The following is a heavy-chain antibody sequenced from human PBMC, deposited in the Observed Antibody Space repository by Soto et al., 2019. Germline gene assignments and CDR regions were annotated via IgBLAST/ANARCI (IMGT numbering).Heavy chain of an antibody. CDR2: ISVSGGST. CDR3: AKDGYSITRNKQLEY. V-gene: IGHV3-23*01. CDR1: RFTFSSYA. Sequence: LRLSCAASRFTFSSYAMCWVGQATVNGLEWVSSISVSGGSTYCADSVKGRFNISRDNSKNTLYLQMNRLRAEDTDVYYCAKDGYSITRNKQLEYWGQGTLVTVSS. D-gene: IGHD6-13*01. J-gene: IGHJ4*02.